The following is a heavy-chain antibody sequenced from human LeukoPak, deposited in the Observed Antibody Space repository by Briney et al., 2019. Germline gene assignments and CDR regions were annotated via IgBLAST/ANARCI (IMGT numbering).Heavy chain of an antibody. CDR1: GFSFRTYW. CDR2: IKEDGSEK. D-gene: IGHD3-16*02. Sequence: GGSLRLSCVASGFSFRTYWVSWVRQAPGKGLEWVANIKEDGSEKYYVDSVKGRFTMSRDNAKNSVYLQMNRLRDEDTAVYYCARRSYRGVIGLYYYYYMDVWGKGTPVTVSS. J-gene: IGHJ6*03. V-gene: IGHV3-7*01. CDR3: ARRSYRGVIGLYYYYYMDV.